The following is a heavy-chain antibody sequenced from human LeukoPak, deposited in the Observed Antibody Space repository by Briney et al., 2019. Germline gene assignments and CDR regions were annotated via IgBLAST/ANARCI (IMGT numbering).Heavy chain of an antibody. CDR3: VRGPPTPGFFHFFF. Sequence: PGGSLRLSCAASGFTFSNYAMSWVRQAPGKGLEWVSAISGGGTPYYADSVKGRFTISRDNSKNTVDLQMSSLRVDDSAIYYCVRGPPTPGFFHFFFWGQGTLATVSS. CDR1: GFTFSNYA. V-gene: IGHV3-23*01. CDR2: ISGGGTP. J-gene: IGHJ4*02. D-gene: IGHD2-15*01.